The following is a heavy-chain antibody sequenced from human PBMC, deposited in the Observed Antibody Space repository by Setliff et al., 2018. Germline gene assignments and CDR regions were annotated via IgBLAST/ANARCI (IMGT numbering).Heavy chain of an antibody. CDR3: AKDRSSYYYGSGSYFYGMDV. V-gene: IGHV3-30*02. CDR1: GFTFSKYG. CDR2: IRYDGSHK. J-gene: IGHJ6*02. Sequence: GGSLRLSCAAAGFTFSKYGMHWVRQAPGKGLEWVAFIRYDGSHKYYADSVKGRFTISRDYSKNTLYLQMNSLRAGDTAVYYCAKDRSSYYYGSGSYFYGMDVWGQGTTVTVS. D-gene: IGHD3-10*01.